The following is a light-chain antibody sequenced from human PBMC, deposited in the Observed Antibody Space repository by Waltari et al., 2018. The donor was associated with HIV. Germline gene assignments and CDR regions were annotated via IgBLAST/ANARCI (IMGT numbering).Light chain of an antibody. V-gene: IGLV6-57*03. J-gene: IGLJ2*01. Sequence: NFILTQPHSVSESPGKTVTISCTRSSGSIASDYVQWYQQRLGSAPTVVIYDHRQRPSGVPDRFSGSIDSSSNSASLTISGLRSEDEADYYCQSSYSNSQVFGGGTKLTV. CDR1: SGSIASDY. CDR2: DHR. CDR3: QSSYSNSQV.